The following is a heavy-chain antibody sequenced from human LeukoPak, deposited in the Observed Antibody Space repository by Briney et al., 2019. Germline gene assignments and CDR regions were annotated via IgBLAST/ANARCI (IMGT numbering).Heavy chain of an antibody. CDR2: ISAYNGNT. V-gene: IGHV1-18*01. CDR3: ARESSGWEVEYFQH. CDR1: GYTFTSYG. J-gene: IGHJ1*01. D-gene: IGHD6-19*01. Sequence: ASVKVSCKASGYTFTSYGISWVRQAPGQGLEWMGWISAYNGNTNYAQKLQGRVTMTTDTSTSTAYMELRSLRSDDTAVYCCARESSGWEVEYFQHWGQGTLVTVSS.